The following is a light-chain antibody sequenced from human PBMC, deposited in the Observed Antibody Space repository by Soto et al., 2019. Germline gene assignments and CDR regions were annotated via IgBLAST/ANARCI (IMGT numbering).Light chain of an antibody. CDR3: QSYDNTLSGPIYV. Sequence: QSVLTQPPSVSGGLGQRVTISCTGITSNIGAGYDVHWYQLLLGRAPKLLIYGNTNRPSGVPDRFSGSKSATSASLAITGLQAEDEAIYYCQSYDNTLSGPIYVFGTGTKVTVL. CDR1: TSNIGAGYD. CDR2: GNT. J-gene: IGLJ1*01. V-gene: IGLV1-40*01.